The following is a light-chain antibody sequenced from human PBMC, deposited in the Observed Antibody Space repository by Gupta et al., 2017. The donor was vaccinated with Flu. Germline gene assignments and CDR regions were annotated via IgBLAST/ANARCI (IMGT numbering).Light chain of an antibody. CDR3: ALYISPDGGV. CDR2: SVT. V-gene: IGLV2-14*03. CDR1: SGDVGSQNV. J-gene: IGLJ3*02. Sequence: SVTISCTVTSGDVGSQNVVCCHRHTPATAPLIICGSVTSRPSGVANRFAGNKVGTTAFANIARHQPDDDAYYYCALYISPDGGVFGGGTKLTVL.